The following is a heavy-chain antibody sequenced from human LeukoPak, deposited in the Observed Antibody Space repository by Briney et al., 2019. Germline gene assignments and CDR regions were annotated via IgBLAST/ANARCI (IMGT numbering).Heavy chain of an antibody. CDR1: GFTFSSYG. CDR2: IWYDGSNK. V-gene: IGHV3-33*01. J-gene: IGHJ6*03. CDR3: ARDYYDFWSAAGGYMDV. Sequence: GRSLRLSCAASGFTFSSYGMHWVRQAPGKGLEWVAVIWYDGSNKYYADSVKGRFTFSRDNSKNTLYLQMNSLRAEDTAVYYCARDYYDFWSAAGGYMDVWGKGTTVTVSS. D-gene: IGHD3-3*01.